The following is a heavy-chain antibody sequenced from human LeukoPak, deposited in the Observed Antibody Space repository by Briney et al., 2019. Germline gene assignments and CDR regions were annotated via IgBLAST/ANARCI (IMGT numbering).Heavy chain of an antibody. J-gene: IGHJ4*02. CDR2: IYSAGST. Sequence: GGSLTLSCAASAFTVSSNHMSWVRQAPGKGLEWVSIIYSAGSTYYADSVRGRFTISRDSSKNTVCLQMNSLRAEDTAVYYCASGGMGARKYYSDPFHYWGQGTLVTVSS. CDR3: ASGGMGARKYYSDPFHY. V-gene: IGHV3-53*01. D-gene: IGHD3-10*01. CDR1: AFTVSSNH.